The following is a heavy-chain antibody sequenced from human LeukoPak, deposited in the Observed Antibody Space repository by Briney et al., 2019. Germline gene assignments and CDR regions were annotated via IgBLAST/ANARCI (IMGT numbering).Heavy chain of an antibody. V-gene: IGHV3-23*01. CDR1: GFTFSSYA. CDR3: AKDLSVVATYFDY. CDR2: ISGSGGST. D-gene: IGHD5-12*01. Sequence: AGGSLRLSCAASGFTFSSYAMSWVRQAPGKGLEWVSAISGSGGSTYYADSVKGRFTISRDNSKNTLYLQMNSLRAEDTAVYYYAKDLSVVATYFDYWGRGTLVTVSS. J-gene: IGHJ4*02.